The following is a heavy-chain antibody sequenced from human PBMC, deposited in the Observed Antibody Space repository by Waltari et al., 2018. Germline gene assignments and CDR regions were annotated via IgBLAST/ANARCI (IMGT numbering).Heavy chain of an antibody. V-gene: IGHV3-74*01. CDR2: SNSDGSST. CDR3: VRGARRTTVTTGWWYFDL. J-gene: IGHJ2*01. CDR1: GLTYSMYC. D-gene: IGHD4-17*01. Sequence: EVQLVESGGGVVQPGGSLRLSCAASGLTYSMYCIHWGRKAPGKGLVWVSRSNSDGSSTSYADSVKGRFTISKDNAKNTVYLQMNSLRAEDTAIYYCVRGARRTTVTTGWWYFDLWGRGTLVTVSS.